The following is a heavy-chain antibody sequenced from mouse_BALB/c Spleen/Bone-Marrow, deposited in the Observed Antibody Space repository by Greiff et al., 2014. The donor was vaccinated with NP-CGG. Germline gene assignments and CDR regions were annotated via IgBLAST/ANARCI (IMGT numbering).Heavy chain of an antibody. V-gene: IGHV1-5*01. Sequence: VQLKQSGTVLARPGASVKMSCKASGYTFTSYWMHWVKQRPGQGLEWIGAIYPGNSDTSYNQKFKGKAKLTAVASTNTAYMELSSLTNEDSAVYFCTRGGVYGSSFMDYWGQGTSVTVSS. D-gene: IGHD1-1*01. CDR2: IYPGNSDT. CDR3: TRGGVYGSSFMDY. J-gene: IGHJ4*01. CDR1: GYTFTSYW.